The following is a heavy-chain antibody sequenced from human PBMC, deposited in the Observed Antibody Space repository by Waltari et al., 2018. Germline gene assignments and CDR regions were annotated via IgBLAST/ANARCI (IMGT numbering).Heavy chain of an antibody. Sequence: QLQLQESGPGLVKPSETLSLTCTVSGDSISGSSSYWGWIRQSPGKGLAWIGNVYYSGTTNYNPTLRSRVTISGDTSKNQFSLKLSSVTAADTAVYYCARHWKRSGYRFDPWGQGTLVTVSS. CDR3: ARHWKRSGYRFDP. V-gene: IGHV4-39*01. D-gene: IGHD5-12*01. CDR1: GDSISGSSSY. J-gene: IGHJ5*02. CDR2: VYYSGTT.